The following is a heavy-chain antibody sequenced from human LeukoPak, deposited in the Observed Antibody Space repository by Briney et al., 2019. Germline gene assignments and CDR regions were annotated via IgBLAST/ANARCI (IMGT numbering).Heavy chain of an antibody. D-gene: IGHD3-10*01. CDR2: ISVYNAKT. CDR3: AGGIPYYYDSGSYFTA. J-gene: IGHJ4*02. CDR1: GYTFTNYD. Sequence: ASVKVSCKASGYTFTNYDINWVRQAPGQGLEWMAWISVYNAKTIYAQKLQGRVTVTTDTSTSTVYMELKSLRSDDTAVYYCAGGIPYYYDSGSYFTAWGQGTLVTVSS. V-gene: IGHV1-18*01.